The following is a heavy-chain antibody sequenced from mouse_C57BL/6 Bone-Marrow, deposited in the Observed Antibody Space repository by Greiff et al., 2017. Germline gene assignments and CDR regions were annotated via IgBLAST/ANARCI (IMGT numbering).Heavy chain of an antibody. Sequence: EVKLVESGGGLVQPKGSLKLSCAASGFTFNTYAMHWVRQAPGKGLEWVARIRSKSSNYATYYADSVKDRFTISRDDSQSMLYLQMNNLKTEDTAMDYCVRGEIYYGLWYFDVWGTGTTVTVSS. D-gene: IGHD2-1*01. CDR2: IRSKSSNYAT. CDR1: GFTFNTYA. J-gene: IGHJ1*03. V-gene: IGHV10-3*01. CDR3: VRGEIYYGLWYFDV.